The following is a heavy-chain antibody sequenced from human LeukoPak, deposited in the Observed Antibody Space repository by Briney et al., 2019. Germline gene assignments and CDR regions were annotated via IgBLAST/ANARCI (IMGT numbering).Heavy chain of an antibody. CDR2: ISSSSSYI. J-gene: IGHJ4*02. CDR1: GFTFSSYS. D-gene: IGHD2-2*02. V-gene: IGHV3-21*01. Sequence: GGSLRLSCAASGFTFSSYSMNWVRPAPGKGLEWVSSISSSSSYIYYADSVKGRFTISRDNAKNSLYLQMNSLRAEDTAVYYCARSGEELYHHLNYFDYWGQGTLVTVSS. CDR3: ARSGEELYHHLNYFDY.